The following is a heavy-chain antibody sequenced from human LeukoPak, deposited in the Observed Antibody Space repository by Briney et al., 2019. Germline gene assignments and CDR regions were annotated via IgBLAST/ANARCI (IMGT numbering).Heavy chain of an antibody. Sequence: GGSLRLSCAASGFTISSYAMSWIRQAPGKGPEWVSAISISGATTHYADSVKGRFTISRDNSKNTMYLEVNSLRAEDTAIYYCAKEYKVGTTTKCFQHWGQGTLVTVSS. CDR1: GFTISSYA. J-gene: IGHJ1*01. CDR3: AKEYKVGTTTKCFQH. CDR2: ISISGATT. V-gene: IGHV3-23*01. D-gene: IGHD1-26*01.